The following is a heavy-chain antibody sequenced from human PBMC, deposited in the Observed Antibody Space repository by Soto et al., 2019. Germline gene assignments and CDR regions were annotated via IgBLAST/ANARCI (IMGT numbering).Heavy chain of an antibody. CDR2: ISSSGSTI. V-gene: IGHV3-48*03. CDR3: ATSAPEGFYYYGMDV. Sequence: GGSLRLSCAASGFTFSSYEMNWVRQAPGKGLEWVSYISSSGSTIYYADSVKGRFTISRDNAKNSLYLQMNSLRAEDTAVYYCATSAPEGFYYYGMDVWGQGTTVTVSS. J-gene: IGHJ6*02. CDR1: GFTFSSYE.